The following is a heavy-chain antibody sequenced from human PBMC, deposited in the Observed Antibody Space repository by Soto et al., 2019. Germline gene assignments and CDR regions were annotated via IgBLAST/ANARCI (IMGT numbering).Heavy chain of an antibody. CDR2: ISYRGTT. J-gene: IGHJ4*02. V-gene: IGHV4-39*01. CDR1: GTAIGSSTYY. CDR3: ARHPGIGTAVNFDA. Sequence: QLQVQESGPGLVKPSETLSLSCTVSGTAIGSSTYYWGWVRQPPGKSPEWLGSISYRGTTYYNPSLKTLVSTSSDTSKKQFSLQPGSVSASVTAVYYCARHPGIGTAVNFDAWGQGTLVTVPS. D-gene: IGHD2-21*02.